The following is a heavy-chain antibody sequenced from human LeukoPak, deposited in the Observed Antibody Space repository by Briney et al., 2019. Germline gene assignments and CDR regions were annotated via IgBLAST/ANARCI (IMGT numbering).Heavy chain of an antibody. CDR3: ARNYGSGSPIDY. D-gene: IGHD3-10*01. V-gene: IGHV1-24*01. CDR1: GYTLTELS. Sequence: ASVKVSCKVSGYTLTELSMHRVRQAPGKGLEWMGGFDPEDGETIYAQKFQGRVTITADKSTSTAYMELSSLRSEDTAVYYCARNYGSGSPIDYWGQGTLVTVSS. J-gene: IGHJ4*02. CDR2: FDPEDGET.